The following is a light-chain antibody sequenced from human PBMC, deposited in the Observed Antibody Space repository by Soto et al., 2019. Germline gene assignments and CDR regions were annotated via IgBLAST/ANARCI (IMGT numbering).Light chain of an antibody. V-gene: IGKV3-15*01. CDR1: QSVNDN. CDR3: QQYGSSPPWT. J-gene: IGKJ1*01. Sequence: EIVMTQSPATLSVSPGERATLSCRASQSVNDNLAWYQQKPGQAPRLLIYGASTRATGIPARFSGSGSGTEFTLTISRLEPEDFAVYYCQQYGSSPPWTFGQGTKVDIK. CDR2: GAS.